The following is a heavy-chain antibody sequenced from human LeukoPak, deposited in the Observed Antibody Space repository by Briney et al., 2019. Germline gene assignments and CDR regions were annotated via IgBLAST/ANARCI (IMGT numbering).Heavy chain of an antibody. CDR1: GFTFDDYG. J-gene: IGHJ4*02. CDR2: INLNGGST. CDR3: ASGEWLARLFEY. Sequence: GGALRLSCAASGFTFDDYGMSWVRQAPGKGLEWVSGINLNGGSTGYADSVKGRFTVSRDNSKNTLYLQMSSLRDEDTAVYYCASGEWLARLFEYWGQGTLVTVSS. V-gene: IGHV3-20*04. D-gene: IGHD6-19*01.